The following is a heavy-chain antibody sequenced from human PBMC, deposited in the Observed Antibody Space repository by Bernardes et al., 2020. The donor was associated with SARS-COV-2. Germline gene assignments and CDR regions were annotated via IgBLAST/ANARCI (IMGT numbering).Heavy chain of an antibody. J-gene: IGHJ4*02. CDR3: AKDGGKGGSYSTD. D-gene: IGHD1-26*01. Sequence: GGSLRLSCAASGFTFSNYGIHWVRQAPGKGLEWVAIISYDGSNKYYADSVKGRFTISRDNSRNTLSLQMNSLRAEDTAVYYCAKDGGKGGSYSTDWGQGTLVTVSS. V-gene: IGHV3-30*18. CDR1: GFTFSNYG. CDR2: ISYDGSNK.